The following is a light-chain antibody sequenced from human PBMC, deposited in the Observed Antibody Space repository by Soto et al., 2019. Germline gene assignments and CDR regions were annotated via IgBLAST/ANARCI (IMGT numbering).Light chain of an antibody. Sequence: EMVLTQSPGTLSLSPGERATLSCRASQSVSSSYLAWYQQKPGQAPRLLIYGASSRATGIPDRFSGSGSGTDFTLTIIRLEHEDFAVYYCQQYGSSSWTFGQGNKVDIK. CDR2: GAS. V-gene: IGKV3-20*01. J-gene: IGKJ1*01. CDR3: QQYGSSSWT. CDR1: QSVSSSY.